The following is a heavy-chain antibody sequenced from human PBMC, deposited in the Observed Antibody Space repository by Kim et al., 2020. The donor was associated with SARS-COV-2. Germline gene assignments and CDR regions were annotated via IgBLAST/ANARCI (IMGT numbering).Heavy chain of an antibody. Sequence: SETLSLTCTVSGGSISSYYWSWIRQPPGKGLEWIGYIYYSGSTNYNPSLKSRVTISVDTSKNQFSLKLSSVTAADTAVYYCARLGYCSSTSCYGVDYWGQGTLVTVSS. V-gene: IGHV4-59*13. CDR3: ARLGYCSSTSCYGVDY. D-gene: IGHD2-2*01. CDR1: GGSISSYY. CDR2: IYYSGST. J-gene: IGHJ4*02.